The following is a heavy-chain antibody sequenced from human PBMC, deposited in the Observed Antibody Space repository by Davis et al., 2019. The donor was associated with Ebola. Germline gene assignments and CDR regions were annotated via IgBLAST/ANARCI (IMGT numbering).Heavy chain of an antibody. V-gene: IGHV4-31*03. J-gene: IGHJ4*02. CDR1: GGSISSGAHY. D-gene: IGHD1-1*01. CDR3: AREVHWNYVDY. Sequence: LRLSCTVSGGSISSGAHYWSWIRQHPGEGLEWIGNIYYSGSTNYNPSLKSRVTISVDTSKNQFSLKLSSVTAADTAVYYCAREVHWNYVDYWGQGTLVSVSS. CDR2: IYYSGST.